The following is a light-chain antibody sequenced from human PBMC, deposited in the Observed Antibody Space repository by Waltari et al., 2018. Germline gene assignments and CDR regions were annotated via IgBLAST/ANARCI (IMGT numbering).Light chain of an antibody. CDR3: QQYQSSSNT. CDR2: DAS. V-gene: IGKV1-5*01. J-gene: IGKJ2*01. Sequence: DIQMTQSPSTLSASEGDRVTITCRASHTINNYLAWYQQKPGKAPKLVIYDASSLESWVPSRFSGSGSGTEFTLTISSLQPVDFATYYCQQYQSSSNTFGQGTKLDIK. CDR1: HTINNY.